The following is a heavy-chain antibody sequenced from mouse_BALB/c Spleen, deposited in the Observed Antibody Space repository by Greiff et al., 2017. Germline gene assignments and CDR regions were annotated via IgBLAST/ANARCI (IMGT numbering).Heavy chain of an antibody. V-gene: IGHV1-9*01. J-gene: IGHJ4*01. CDR3: ARRGYYRYDDGYAMDY. CDR2: ILPGSGST. CDR1: GYTFSSYW. Sequence: QVQLQQSGAELMKPGASVKISCKATGYTFSSYWIEWVKQRPGHGLEWIGEILPGSGSTNYNEKFKGKATFTADTSSNTAYMQLSSLTSEDSAVYYCARRGYYRYDDGYAMDYWGQGTSVTVSS. D-gene: IGHD2-14*01.